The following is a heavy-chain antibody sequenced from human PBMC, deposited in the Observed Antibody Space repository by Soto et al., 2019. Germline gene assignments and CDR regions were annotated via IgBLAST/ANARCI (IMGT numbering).Heavy chain of an antibody. J-gene: IGHJ5*02. CDR1: GFTVSSNY. D-gene: IGHD3-16*01. Sequence: EVQLVESGGGLVQPGGSLRLSCAASGFTVSSNYMSWVRQAPGKGLEWVSVIYSGGSTYYADSVKGRFTISRHNSKHKLYLQMICLRAEDTAVYYCARVVWSIGGWYDPWGQGTLVTVSS. CDR3: ARVVWSIGGWYDP. CDR2: IYSGGST. V-gene: IGHV3-53*04.